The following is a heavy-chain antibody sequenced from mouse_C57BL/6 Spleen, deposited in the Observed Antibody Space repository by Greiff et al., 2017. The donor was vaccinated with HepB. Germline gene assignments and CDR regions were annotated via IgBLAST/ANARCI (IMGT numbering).Heavy chain of an antibody. CDR1: GYTFTDYY. V-gene: IGHV1-19*01. CDR2: INPYNGGT. D-gene: IGHD1-1*02. CDR3: ARSDYGRLYFDY. J-gene: IGHJ2*01. Sequence: VQLQQSGPVLVKPGASVKMSCKASGYTFTDYYMNWVKQSHGKSLEWIGVINPYNGGTSYNQKFKGKATLTVDKSSSTAYMELNSLTSEDSAVYYCARSDYGRLYFDYWGQGTTLTVSS.